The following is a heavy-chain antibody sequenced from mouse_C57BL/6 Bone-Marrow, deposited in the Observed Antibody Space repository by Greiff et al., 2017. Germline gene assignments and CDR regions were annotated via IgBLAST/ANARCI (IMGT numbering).Heavy chain of an antibody. CDR3: APLGGLAWFAY. V-gene: IGHV1-81*01. CDR1: GYTFTSYG. D-gene: IGHD6-1*01. J-gene: IGHJ3*01. CDR2: IYPRSGNT. Sequence: QVQLQQSGAELARPWASVKLSCKASGYTFTSYGISWVKQRTGQGLEWIGEIYPRSGNTYYNEKFKGKATLTADKSSSTAYMELRSLTSEDSAVYFCAPLGGLAWFAYWGQGTLVTVSA.